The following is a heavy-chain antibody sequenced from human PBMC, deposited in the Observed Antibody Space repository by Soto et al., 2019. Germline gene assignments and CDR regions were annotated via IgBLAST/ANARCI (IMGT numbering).Heavy chain of an antibody. Sequence: GGSLRLSCAASGFTFSSYAMSWVRQAPGKGLEWVSAISGSGGSTYYADSVKGRFTISRDNSKNTLYLQMNSLRAEDTAVYYCAKDTLSPYYYDSSGYSPLDAFDIWGQGTMVTVS. V-gene: IGHV3-23*01. CDR1: GFTFSSYA. CDR2: ISGSGGST. CDR3: AKDTLSPYYYDSSGYSPLDAFDI. D-gene: IGHD3-22*01. J-gene: IGHJ3*02.